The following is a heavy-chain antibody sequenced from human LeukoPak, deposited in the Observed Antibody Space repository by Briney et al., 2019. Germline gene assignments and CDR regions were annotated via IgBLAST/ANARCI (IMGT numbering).Heavy chain of an antibody. CDR2: RSHDGSTY. CDR3: AKSTQQWLVRTIDFDC. D-gene: IGHD6-19*01. J-gene: IGHJ4*02. V-gene: IGHV3-30*18. CDR1: GFTFSTFG. Sequence: QPGGSLRLSYAASGFTFSTFGMHWVRQAPGKGLEWVAIRSHDGSTYYYADSVKGRFTISRDNSQNTLYLQMNSLRAEDTAVYYCAKSTQQWLVRTIDFDCCGPGTLVTVSS.